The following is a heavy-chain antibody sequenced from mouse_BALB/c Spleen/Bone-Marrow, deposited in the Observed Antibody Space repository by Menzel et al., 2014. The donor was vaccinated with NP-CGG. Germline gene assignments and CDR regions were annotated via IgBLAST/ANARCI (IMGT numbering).Heavy chain of an antibody. V-gene: IGHV7-3*02. D-gene: IGHD1-1*01. Sequence: DVKLVESGGGLLQPGDSLRLSCATSGFTFTDYYMNWVRQPPGKALEWLGFIRNKANGYTTEYSASVKGRFTISRDNSQSILYLQMNTLRAEDSATYYCARDSRSTVSHFDYWGQGTTLTVSS. CDR3: ARDSRSTVSHFDY. J-gene: IGHJ2*01. CDR1: GFTFTDYY. CDR2: IRNKANGYTT.